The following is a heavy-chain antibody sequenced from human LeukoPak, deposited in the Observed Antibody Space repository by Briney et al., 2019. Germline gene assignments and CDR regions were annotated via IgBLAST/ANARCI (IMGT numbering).Heavy chain of an antibody. CDR1: GFTFSSFW. V-gene: IGHV3-74*01. Sequence: GGSLRLSCAASGFTFSSFWMHWVRQAPGKGLVWVSHINSDGTSTSYADSVKGRFTISRDNAKNTPYLQMNSLRAEDTAVYYCARDYWKSFDYRGQGTLVTVSS. CDR2: INSDGTST. J-gene: IGHJ4*02. CDR3: ARDYWKSFDY. D-gene: IGHD1-1*01.